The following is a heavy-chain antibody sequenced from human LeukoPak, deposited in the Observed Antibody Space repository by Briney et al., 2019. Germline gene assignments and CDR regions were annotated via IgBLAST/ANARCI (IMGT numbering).Heavy chain of an antibody. D-gene: IGHD6-13*01. Sequence: SETLSLTCTVSGGSISSYYWSWIRQPPGKGLEWIGYIYYSGSTNYNPSLKSRVTISVDTSKNQFSLKLSSVTAADTAVYYCARRTSIAAAGTHYFDYWGQGTLVTVSS. CDR3: ARRTSIAAAGTHYFDY. CDR1: GGSISSYY. CDR2: IYYSGST. V-gene: IGHV4-59*08. J-gene: IGHJ4*02.